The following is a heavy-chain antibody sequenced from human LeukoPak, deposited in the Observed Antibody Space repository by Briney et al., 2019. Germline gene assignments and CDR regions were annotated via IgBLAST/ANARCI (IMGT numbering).Heavy chain of an antibody. V-gene: IGHV4-4*09. J-gene: IGHJ5*02. Sequence: SETLSLTCTVSGVSISSYYWSWIRQPPAKGLDWIGYVYTSGSTNYNPSLKSRVTISVDTSKNQFSLKLSSVTAADTAVYYCARQHDFWSGYPQGGFDPWGQGTLVTVSS. D-gene: IGHD3-3*01. CDR3: ARQHDFWSGYPQGGFDP. CDR1: GVSISSYY. CDR2: VYTSGST.